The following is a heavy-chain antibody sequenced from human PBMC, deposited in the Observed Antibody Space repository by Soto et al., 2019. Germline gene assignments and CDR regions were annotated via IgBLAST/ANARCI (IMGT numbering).Heavy chain of an antibody. Sequence: GGALRPSCAASGFTFSSYAISWVRPGPGKGLEWVSAISGSGGSTYYADSVKGRFTISRDNSKNTLYLQMNSLRAEDTAVYYCAKGRLGYSSGWFDYWGQGTLVTVSS. CDR3: AKGRLGYSSGWFDY. V-gene: IGHV3-23*01. J-gene: IGHJ4*02. CDR2: ISGSGGST. D-gene: IGHD6-19*01. CDR1: GFTFSSYA.